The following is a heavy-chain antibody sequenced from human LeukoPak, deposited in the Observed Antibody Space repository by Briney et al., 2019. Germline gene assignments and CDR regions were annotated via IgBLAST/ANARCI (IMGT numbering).Heavy chain of an antibody. CDR2: ISSRGTHR. CDR3: ISLTSSGYDLAFFTH. J-gene: IGHJ4*02. Sequence: GGSLRLSCEASGFTFSNYTMNWVRQAPGRGLEWVSSISSRGTHRYYADSVKGRFTISRDNAKNSLYLQMISLIVEDTAIYARISLTSSGYDLAFFTHWGQGALVTVSS. V-gene: IGHV3-21*01. CDR1: GFTFSNYT. D-gene: IGHD5-12*01.